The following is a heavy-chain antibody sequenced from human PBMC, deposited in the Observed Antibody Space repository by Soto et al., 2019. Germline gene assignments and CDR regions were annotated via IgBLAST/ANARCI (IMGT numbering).Heavy chain of an antibody. CDR2: IKSDGSQ. V-gene: IGHV3-30*18. Sequence: QVKLVESGGAVVQPGRSLRLSCAASGFTFRSYGMHWVRQAPDKGLEWVAAIKSDGSQYSTDSVKGRFFIFRDNSKKIVYLQMNNLRPDDTGVYYCAKPRSSLEWRPFDPWGQGTLVTVSS. J-gene: IGHJ5*02. D-gene: IGHD3-3*01. CDR3: AKPRSSLEWRPFDP. CDR1: GFTFRSYG.